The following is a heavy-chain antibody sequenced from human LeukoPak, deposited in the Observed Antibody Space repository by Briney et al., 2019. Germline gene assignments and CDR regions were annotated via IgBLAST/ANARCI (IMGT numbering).Heavy chain of an antibody. D-gene: IGHD2-2*01. V-gene: IGHV5-10-1*01. J-gene: IGHJ6*02. CDR3: ARQGGSTSRYGMDV. Sequence: GRSLKISCKGSGYSFTSYWISWVRQMPGKGLEWMGRIDPSDSYTNYSPSFQGHVTISADKSISTAYLQWSSLKASDTAMYYCARQGGSTSRYGMDVWGQGTTVTVSS. CDR2: IDPSDSYT. CDR1: GYSFTSYW.